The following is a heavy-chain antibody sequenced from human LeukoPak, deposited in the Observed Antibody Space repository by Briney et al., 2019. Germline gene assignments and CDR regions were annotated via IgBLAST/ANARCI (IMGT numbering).Heavy chain of an antibody. CDR1: GDSVSSNSAA. CDR3: ARSLDGYCSGGSCYPLGYYYYYMDV. J-gene: IGHJ6*03. Sequence: SQTLSLTCAISGDSVSSNSAAWNWIRQSPSRGLEWLGRTYYRSKWYNDYAVSVKSRITINPDTSKNQFSLQLNSVTPEDTAVYYCARSLDGYCSGGSCYPLGYYYYYMDVWGKGTTVTVSS. CDR2: TYYRSKWYN. D-gene: IGHD2-15*01. V-gene: IGHV6-1*01.